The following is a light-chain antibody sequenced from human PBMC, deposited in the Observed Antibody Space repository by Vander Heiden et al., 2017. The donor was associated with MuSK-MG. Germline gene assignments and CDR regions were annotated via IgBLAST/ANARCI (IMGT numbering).Light chain of an antibody. CDR1: QSVSSSY. CDR3: QQYGSSPPYT. CDR2: GAS. V-gene: IGKV3-20*01. J-gene: IGKJ2*01. Sequence: EIVLTQSPGTLSLSPGERATLPCRASQSVSSSYLAWYQQKPGQAPRLLIYGASSRGTGIPDRFSGSGCGTDFTLTISRLEPEDFAVYYCQQYGSSPPYTFGQGTKLEIK.